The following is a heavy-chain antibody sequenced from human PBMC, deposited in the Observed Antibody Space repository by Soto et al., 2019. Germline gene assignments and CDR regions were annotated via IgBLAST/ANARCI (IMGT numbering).Heavy chain of an antibody. CDR2: IVPIFGST. CDR3: ASRPGISTIHTTHYYYGMDV. J-gene: IGHJ6*02. V-gene: IGHV1-69*12. CDR1: GGTFSSDT. D-gene: IGHD3-3*02. Sequence: QVQLVQSGAEVKKPGSSVKVSCKASGGTFSSDTISWVRQAPGQGLEWMGVIVPIFGSTKYAQNIQGRVTITADESTSTAYMELRSLRSEDTAVYYCASRPGISTIHTTHYYYGMDVWGQGTTVTVSS.